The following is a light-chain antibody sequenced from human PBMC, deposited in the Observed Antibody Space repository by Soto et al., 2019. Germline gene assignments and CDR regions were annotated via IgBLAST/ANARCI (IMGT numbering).Light chain of an antibody. J-gene: IGLJ1*01. Sequence: QSVLTQPASVSGSPGQSITISCTGTSSDVGGFAYVSWYQQHPGKAPKLMISEVSSRPSGVSNRFSGSRSGNTASLTISGLQAEDEADYYCISYTSSSTLFVLGTGTKVTVL. V-gene: IGLV2-14*01. CDR1: SSDVGGFAY. CDR2: EVS. CDR3: ISYTSSSTLFV.